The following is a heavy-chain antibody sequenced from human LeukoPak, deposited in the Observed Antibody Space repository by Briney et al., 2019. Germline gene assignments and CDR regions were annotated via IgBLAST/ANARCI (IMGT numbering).Heavy chain of an antibody. V-gene: IGHV6-1*01. D-gene: IGHD3-10*01. CDR2: TYYRSKWYN. CDR1: GDSVSSNSAA. Sequence: SQTLSLTCAISGDSVSSNSAAWNWIRQSPSRGLEWLGRTYYRSKWYNDYAVSVKSRITINPDTSKNQFSLQLNSVTAADTAVYYCARGQYYYGSGSYPNWFDPWGQGTLVTVSS. CDR3: ARGQYYYGSGSYPNWFDP. J-gene: IGHJ5*02.